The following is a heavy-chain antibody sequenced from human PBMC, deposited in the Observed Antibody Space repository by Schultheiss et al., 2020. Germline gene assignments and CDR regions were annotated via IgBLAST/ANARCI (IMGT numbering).Heavy chain of an antibody. Sequence: GGSLRLSCAASGFTFSSSYMTWVRQAPGKGLEWVANIKHDGSEEFYLDSVKGRFTISRDNAKNSLFLQLNTLRGEDTAVYYCARDPYGGGGYGAFDIWGQGTMATVSS. V-gene: IGHV3-7*01. J-gene: IGHJ3*02. CDR3: ARDPYGGGGYGAFDI. CDR2: IKHDGSEE. CDR1: GFTFSSSY. D-gene: IGHD2-21*01.